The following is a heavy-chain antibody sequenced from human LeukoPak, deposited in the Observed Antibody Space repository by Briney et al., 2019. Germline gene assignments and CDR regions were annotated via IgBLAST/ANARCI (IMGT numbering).Heavy chain of an antibody. V-gene: IGHV3-30*19. D-gene: IGHD3-10*01. CDR1: GFSFRNYG. J-gene: IGHJ4*02. CDR3: ARDYGSGSYYNVPYFDY. Sequence: GGSLRLSCAASGFSFRNYGMQWVRQAPGKGLEWVAVISYDGSNKYYADSVKGRFTISRDNSKNTLYLQMNSLRAEDTAVYYCARDYGSGSYYNVPYFDYWGQGTLVTVSS. CDR2: ISYDGSNK.